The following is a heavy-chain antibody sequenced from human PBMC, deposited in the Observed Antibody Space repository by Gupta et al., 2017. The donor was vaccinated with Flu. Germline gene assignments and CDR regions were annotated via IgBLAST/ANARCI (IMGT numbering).Heavy chain of an antibody. CDR2: IIPIFGTA. J-gene: IGHJ5*02. Sequence: QVQLVQSGAEVKKPGSSVKVSCKASGGTFSSYAIRWVRPAPGQGLEWMGGIIPIFGTANYAQKFQGRVTITADESTSTAYMELSSLRSEDTAVYYCASTDCSGGSCYRALWFDPWGQGTLVTVSS. CDR1: GGTFSSYA. V-gene: IGHV1-69*01. CDR3: ASTDCSGGSCYRALWFDP. D-gene: IGHD2-15*01.